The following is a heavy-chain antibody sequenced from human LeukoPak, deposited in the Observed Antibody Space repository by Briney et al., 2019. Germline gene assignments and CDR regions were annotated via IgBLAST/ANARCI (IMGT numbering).Heavy chain of an antibody. CDR2: IYHSGST. V-gene: IGHV4-38-2*01. Sequence: SETLSLTCAVSGYSISSGYYWGWIRQPPGKGLEWIGSIYHSGSTYYNPSLKSRVTTSVDTSKNQFSLKLSSVTAADTAVYYCAGRIAVAGIYWFDPWGQGTLVTVSS. D-gene: IGHD6-19*01. CDR1: GYSISSGYY. J-gene: IGHJ5*02. CDR3: AGRIAVAGIYWFDP.